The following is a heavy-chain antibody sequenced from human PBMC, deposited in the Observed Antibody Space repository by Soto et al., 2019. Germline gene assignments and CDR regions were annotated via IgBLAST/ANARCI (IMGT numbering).Heavy chain of an antibody. CDR1: GFAISRGYY. CDR2: IYPSVSS. CDR3: AREKVGTTFFDN. V-gene: IGHV4-38-2*02. Sequence: SETLSLTCSVAGFAISRGYYWSWVRQPPGKGLEWIGSIYPSVSSYHNPSLETRVRLSIDTSKNQFTLNLTSVTAADTALYYCAREKVGTTFFDNWGQGIQVTVSS. J-gene: IGHJ4*02. D-gene: IGHD1-1*01.